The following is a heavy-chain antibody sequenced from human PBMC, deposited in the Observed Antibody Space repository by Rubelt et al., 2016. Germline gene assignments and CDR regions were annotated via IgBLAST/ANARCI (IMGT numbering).Heavy chain of an antibody. CDR1: GGSISSSSYW. CDR2: IYYSGST. V-gene: IGHV4-61*05. D-gene: IGHD3-10*01. CDR3: ARHGAGSSTVKI. J-gene: IGHJ3*02. Sequence: QVQLQESGPGLVKPSETLSLTCTVSGGSISSSSYWWGWIRQSPGKGLEWIGYIYYSGSTNYSPSLKSRVTISVDTSRNEFSLKLGSGTAADTAVYYCARHGAGSSTVKIWGQGTMVTVSS.